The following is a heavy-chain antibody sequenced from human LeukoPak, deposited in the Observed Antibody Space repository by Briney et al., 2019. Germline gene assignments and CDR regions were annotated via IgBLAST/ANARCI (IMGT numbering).Heavy chain of an antibody. CDR2: IYTSGST. CDR1: GGSISSYY. V-gene: IGHV4-4*07. D-gene: IGHD3-9*01. Sequence: SETLSLTCTVSGGSISSYYWSWIRQPAGKGLAWIGRIYTSGSTNYNPSLKSRVTMSVDTSKNQFSLKLSSVTAADTAVYYCARIYDILTGFDYWGQGTLVTVSS. CDR3: ARIYDILTGFDY. J-gene: IGHJ4*02.